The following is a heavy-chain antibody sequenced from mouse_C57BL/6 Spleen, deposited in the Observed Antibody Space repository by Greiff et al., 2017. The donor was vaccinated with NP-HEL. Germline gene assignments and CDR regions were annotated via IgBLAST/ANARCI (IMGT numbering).Heavy chain of an antibody. V-gene: IGHV1-82*01. J-gene: IGHJ1*03. CDR2: IYPGDGDT. CDR1: GYAFSSSW. D-gene: IGHD1-1*01. Sequence: VQLQQSGPELVKPGASVKISCKASGYAFSSSWMNWVKQRPGKGLEWIGRIYPGDGDTNYNGKFKGKATLTADKSSSTAYMQLSSLTSEDCVVYFCARSENYYGCSPYWYFDVWGTGTTVTVSS. CDR3: ARSENYYGCSPYWYFDV.